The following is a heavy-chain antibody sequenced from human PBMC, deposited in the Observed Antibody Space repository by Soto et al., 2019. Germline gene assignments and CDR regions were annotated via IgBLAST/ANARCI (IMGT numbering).Heavy chain of an antibody. Sequence: EVQLVESGGGLVTPGGSLRLSCAASGFSFSNVWMSWVRQAPGKGLEWVARIKTKRGGGTTDYSAPVKGRFTISRDDSKNTLYLQMNSLKTEDPAVYSWTTLAHDTSGPWGQETLVTVSS. CDR1: GFSFSNVW. CDR3: TTLAHDTSGP. CDR2: IKTKRGGGTT. J-gene: IGHJ4*02. D-gene: IGHD3-22*01. V-gene: IGHV3-15*01.